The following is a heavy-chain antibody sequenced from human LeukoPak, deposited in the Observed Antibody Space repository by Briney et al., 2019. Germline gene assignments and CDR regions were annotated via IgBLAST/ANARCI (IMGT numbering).Heavy chain of an antibody. Sequence: GSSVKVSCKASGGTFSSYAISWVRQAPGQGLEWVGAIIPIFGTANYAQKFQGRVTITADESTSTAYMELSRLRSDDTAVYYCARDRAFWWELLLLDAFDIWGQGTMVTVSS. D-gene: IGHD1-26*01. V-gene: IGHV1-69*01. CDR3: ARDRAFWWELLLLDAFDI. J-gene: IGHJ3*02. CDR2: IIPIFGTA. CDR1: GGTFSSYA.